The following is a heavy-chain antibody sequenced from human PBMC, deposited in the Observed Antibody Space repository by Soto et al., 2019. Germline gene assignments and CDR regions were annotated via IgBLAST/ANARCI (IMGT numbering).Heavy chain of an antibody. CDR3: ARDPRSLGYVLLWFEELWSYVMDV. CDR2: ISAYNGNT. CDR1: GYTFTSYG. V-gene: IGHV1-18*01. Sequence: ASVKVSCKASGYTFTSYGISWVRQAPGQGLEWMGWISAYNGNTNYAQKLQGRVTMTTDTSTSTAYMELRSLRSDDTAVYYCARDPRSLGYVLLWFEELWSYVMDVWGQGTTVTVSS. D-gene: IGHD3-10*01. J-gene: IGHJ6*02.